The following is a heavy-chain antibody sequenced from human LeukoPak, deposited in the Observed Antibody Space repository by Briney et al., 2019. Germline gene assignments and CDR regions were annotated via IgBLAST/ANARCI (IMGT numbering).Heavy chain of an antibody. CDR2: IYHSGST. CDR3: ARDSGTVRGEAYYYYGMDV. CDR1: GGSISSGGYS. D-gene: IGHD3-10*01. V-gene: IGHV4-30-2*01. Sequence: SETLSLTCAVSGGSISSGGYSWSWIRQPPGKGLEWIGYIYHSGSTYYNPSLKSRVTISEDRSKNQFSLKLSSVTAADTAVYYCARDSGTVRGEAYYYYGMDVWGKGTTVTVSS. J-gene: IGHJ6*04.